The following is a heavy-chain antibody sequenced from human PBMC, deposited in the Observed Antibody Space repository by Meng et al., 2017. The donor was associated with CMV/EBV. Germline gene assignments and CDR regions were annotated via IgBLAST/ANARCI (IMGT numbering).Heavy chain of an antibody. CDR2: ISSSSSYI. CDR1: GFTFNSYS. J-gene: IGHJ6*02. CDR3: ARVCNTSPYYDFWSGYFSADVYGMDV. V-gene: IGHV3-21*01. Sequence: GESLKISCAASGFTFNSYSMNWVRQAPGKGLEWVSSISSSSSYIYYADSVKGRFTISRDNAKNSLYLQMNSLRAEDTAVYYCARVCNTSPYYDFWSGYFSADVYGMDVWGQGTTVTVSS. D-gene: IGHD3-3*01.